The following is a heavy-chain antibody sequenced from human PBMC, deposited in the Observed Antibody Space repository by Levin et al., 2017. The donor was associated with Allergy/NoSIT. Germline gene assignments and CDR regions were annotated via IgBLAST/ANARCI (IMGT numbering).Heavy chain of an antibody. CDR1: GFSFNNYW. V-gene: IGHV3-74*01. D-gene: IGHD6-19*01. Sequence: SCAASGFSFNNYWMHWVRQAPGKGLVWVSRLNSDGSRTAYADSVKGRFTISRDNANNMLFLHMSSLRAEDTAIYYCAKDRGDIAVVGTASKHYYHGMDVWDQGTTVTVSS. CDR2: LNSDGSRT. J-gene: IGHJ6*02. CDR3: AKDRGDIAVVGTASKHYYHGMDV.